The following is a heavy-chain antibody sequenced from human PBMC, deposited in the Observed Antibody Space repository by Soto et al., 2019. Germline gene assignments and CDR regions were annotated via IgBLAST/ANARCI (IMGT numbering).Heavy chain of an antibody. Sequence: SPTLSLTCAISGDSVSSTSVAWNWIRQSPSRGLEWLGRTYYKSKWYNDYALSVKSRITINPDTSKNQFSLQLNSVTPDDAAVYSCARATLERRPYFDYWGQGTLVTVSS. V-gene: IGHV6-1*01. D-gene: IGHD1-1*01. CDR2: TYYKSKWYN. CDR1: GDSVSSTSVA. J-gene: IGHJ4*02. CDR3: ARATLERRPYFDY.